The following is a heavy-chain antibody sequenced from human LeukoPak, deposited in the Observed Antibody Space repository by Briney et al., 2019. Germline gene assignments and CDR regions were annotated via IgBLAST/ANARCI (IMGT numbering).Heavy chain of an antibody. Sequence: GASVKVSCKASGYTFTSYGISWVRQAPGQGLEWMGWISAYNGNTNYAQKLQGRVTMTTDTSTSTAYMELRSLRSDDAAVYYCARQVGTAMETGHYYYYMDVWGKGTTVTVSS. J-gene: IGHJ6*03. V-gene: IGHV1-18*01. D-gene: IGHD5-18*01. CDR1: GYTFTSYG. CDR2: ISAYNGNT. CDR3: ARQVGTAMETGHYYYYMDV.